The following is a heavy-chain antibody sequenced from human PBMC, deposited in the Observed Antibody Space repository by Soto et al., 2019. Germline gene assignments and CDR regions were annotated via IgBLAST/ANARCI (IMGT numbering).Heavy chain of an antibody. CDR3: ARGYGRNFDY. Sequence: SKTLSLNCAVSGPSINGTNCWTWVRQPPGKGLEWIGEIYHGGSTNYNPSLMGRVTMSVGTSKDQFSLKLSSVTAADTAVYYCARGYGRNFDYWRQGTLVTVSS. CDR2: IYHGGST. V-gene: IGHV4-4*02. D-gene: IGHD5-18*01. J-gene: IGHJ4*02. CDR1: GPSINGTNC.